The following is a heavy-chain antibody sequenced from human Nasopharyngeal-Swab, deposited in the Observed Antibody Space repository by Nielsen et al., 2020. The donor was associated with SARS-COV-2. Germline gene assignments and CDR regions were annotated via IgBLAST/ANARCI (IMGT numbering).Heavy chain of an antibody. J-gene: IGHJ6*02. D-gene: IGHD6-19*01. CDR3: ARDQGWAVAGYYYYYGMDV. V-gene: IGHV4-61*01. CDR2: IYYSGST. CDR1: GGSISSSSYY. Sequence: SETLSFTCTVSGGSISSSSYYWSWIRQPPGKGLEWIGYIYYSGSTNYNPSLKSRVTISVDTSKNQFSLKLSSVTAADTAVYYCARDQGWAVAGYYYYYGMDVWGQGTTVTVSS.